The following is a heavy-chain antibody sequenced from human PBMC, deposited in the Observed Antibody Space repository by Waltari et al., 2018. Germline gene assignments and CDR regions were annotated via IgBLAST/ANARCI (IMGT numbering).Heavy chain of an antibody. J-gene: IGHJ6*02. D-gene: IGHD1-26*01. CDR2: IYYSGST. V-gene: IGHV4-39*07. Sequence: QLQLQESGPGLVKPSETLSLTCTVSGGSISSSSYYWGWIRQPPGKGLEWIGSIYYSGSTYYNPSLKSRVTISVDTSKNQFSLKLSSVTAEDTAVYYCARAKKWELERYYYYGMDVWGQGTTVTVSS. CDR3: ARAKKWELERYYYYGMDV. CDR1: GGSISSSSYY.